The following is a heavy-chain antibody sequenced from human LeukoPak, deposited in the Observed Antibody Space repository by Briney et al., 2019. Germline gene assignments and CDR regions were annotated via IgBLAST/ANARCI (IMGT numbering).Heavy chain of an antibody. V-gene: IGHV3-23*01. CDR3: AKVASGSYYNWPFDY. CDR1: GFPFSSYG. CDR2: IGGSGGGT. Sequence: PGGSLRLSCAASGFPFSSYGMSWVRQAPGKGLEWVSAIGGSGGGTYYADYVKGRFTISRDSSKNTLYLQMNSLRAEDTAVYYCAKVASGSYYNWPFDYWGQGTLVTVSS. D-gene: IGHD1-26*01. J-gene: IGHJ4*02.